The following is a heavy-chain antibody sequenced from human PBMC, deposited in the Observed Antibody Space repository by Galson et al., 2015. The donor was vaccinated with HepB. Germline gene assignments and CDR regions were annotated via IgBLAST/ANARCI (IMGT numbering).Heavy chain of an antibody. D-gene: IGHD3-3*01. CDR1: GFPFSRYA. Sequence: SLRLSCAASGFPFSRYAMAWVRQAPGQGLEWVSGISVSGDFTYYGDSVKDRFTISRDNSKNTVFLQMNSLRADDTAVYFCANPGPKQDYWSAYYECPRFDYGGQGALVIVSS. CDR2: ISVSGDFT. V-gene: IGHV3-23*01. J-gene: IGHJ4*02. CDR3: ANPGPKQDYWSAYYECPRFDY.